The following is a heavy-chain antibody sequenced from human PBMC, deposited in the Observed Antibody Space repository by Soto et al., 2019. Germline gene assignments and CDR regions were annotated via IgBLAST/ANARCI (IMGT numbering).Heavy chain of an antibody. D-gene: IGHD3-22*01. V-gene: IGHV4-30-2*01. CDR1: GDSISSGGYS. J-gene: IGHJ4*02. Sequence: QLQLQESGSGLVKPSQTLSLTCVVSGDSISSGGYSWNWILQPPGKALEWIGHTYHSGGALYNPSLVSRVTISVDKSKNHSSLRLPSVPAADTAVYYCARDSRSGYYFAKWGQGTLVTVSS. CDR3: ARDSRSGYYFAK. CDR2: TYHSGGA.